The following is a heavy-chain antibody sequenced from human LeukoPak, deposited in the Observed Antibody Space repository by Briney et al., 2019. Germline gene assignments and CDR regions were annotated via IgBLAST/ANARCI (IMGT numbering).Heavy chain of an antibody. CDR1: GYTFTGYY. V-gene: IGHV1-2*02. D-gene: IGHD3-3*01. Sequence: ASVKVSCKASGYTFTGYYMHWVRQAPGQGLEWMGWINPNSGGTNYAQKFQGRVTMTRDTSISTAYMELSRLRSEDTAVYYCARDRGRDYDFWSGYPGGYNWFDPWGQGTLVTVSS. J-gene: IGHJ5*02. CDR2: INPNSGGT. CDR3: ARDRGRDYDFWSGYPGGYNWFDP.